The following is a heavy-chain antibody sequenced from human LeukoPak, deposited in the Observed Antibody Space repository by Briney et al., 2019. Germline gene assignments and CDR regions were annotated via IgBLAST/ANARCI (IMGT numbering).Heavy chain of an antibody. D-gene: IGHD3-10*01. V-gene: IGHV1-69*13. CDR1: GYTFTGYY. Sequence: SVKVSCKASGYTFTGYYMHWVRQAPGQGLEWMGGIIPIFGTANYAQKFQGRVTITADESTSTAYMELSSLRSEDTAVYYCARVDYYGSGSYYNGAFDIWGQGTMVTVSS. CDR3: ARVDYYGSGSYYNGAFDI. CDR2: IIPIFGTA. J-gene: IGHJ3*02.